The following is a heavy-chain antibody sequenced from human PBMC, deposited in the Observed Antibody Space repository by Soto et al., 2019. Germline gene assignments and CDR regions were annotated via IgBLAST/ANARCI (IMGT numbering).Heavy chain of an antibody. CDR2: INSEGSNT. CDR3: ARDLGYCSGGSCYLNRFDP. V-gene: IGHV3-74*01. D-gene: IGHD2-15*01. J-gene: IGHJ5*02. Sequence: GSLRLSCAASGFIVSSDWMHWVCQAPGKGRVWVSRINSEGSNTSYADSVKGRFTISRDNAKNTLYLQMNSLRADATAVYYCARDLGYCSGGSCYLNRFDPWGQGILVTVSS. CDR1: GFIVSSDW.